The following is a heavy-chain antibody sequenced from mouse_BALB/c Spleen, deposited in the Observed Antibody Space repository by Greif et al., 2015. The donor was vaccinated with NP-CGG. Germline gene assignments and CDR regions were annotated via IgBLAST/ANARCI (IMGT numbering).Heavy chain of an antibody. V-gene: IGHV1S137*01. CDR3: ASRGAGTGWFAY. CDR2: ISTYYGDA. J-gene: IGHJ3*01. Sequence: QVQLQQSGAELVRPGVSVKISCKGSGYTFTDYAMHWVKQSHAKSLEWIGVISTYYGDASYNQKFKGKATMTVDKSSSTAYMELARLTSEDSAIYYCASRGAGTGWFAYWGQGTLVTVSA. D-gene: IGHD4-1*01. CDR1: GYTFTDYA.